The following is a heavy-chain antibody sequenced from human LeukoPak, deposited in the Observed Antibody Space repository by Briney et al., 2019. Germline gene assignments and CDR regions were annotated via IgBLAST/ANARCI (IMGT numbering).Heavy chain of an antibody. V-gene: IGHV4-39*07. CDR1: GGSISSSSYY. CDR3: ARGRSSSWYPTGFDY. J-gene: IGHJ4*02. Sequence: SETLSLTCTVSGGSISSSSYYWGWICQPPGKGLEWIGSIYYSGSTYYNPSLKSRVTISVDTSKNQFSLKLSSVTAADTAVYYCARGRSSSWYPTGFDYWGQGTLVTVSS. CDR2: IYYSGST. D-gene: IGHD6-13*01.